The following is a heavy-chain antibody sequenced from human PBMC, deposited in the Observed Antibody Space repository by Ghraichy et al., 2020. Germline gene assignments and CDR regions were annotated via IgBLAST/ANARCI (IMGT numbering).Heavy chain of an antibody. CDR1: GGSFSGYY. CDR3: ARGARGIWCGYYTDY. V-gene: IGHV4-34*01. J-gene: IGHJ4*02. Sequence: SETLSLTCAVYGGSFSGYYWSWIRQPPGKGLEWIGEINHSGSTNYNPSLKSRVTISVDTSKNQFSLKLSSVTAADTAVYYCARGARGIWCGYYTDYWGQGTLVTVSS. CDR2: INHSGST. D-gene: IGHD3-3*01.